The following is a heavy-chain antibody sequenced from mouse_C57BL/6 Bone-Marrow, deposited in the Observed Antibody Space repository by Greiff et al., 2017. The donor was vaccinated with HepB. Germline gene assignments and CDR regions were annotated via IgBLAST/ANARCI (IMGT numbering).Heavy chain of an antibody. D-gene: IGHD2-5*01. Sequence: VKLVESGAELVKPGASVKLSCKASGYTFTEYTIHWVKQRSGQGLEWIGWFYPGSGSIKYNEKFKDKATLTADKSSSTVYMELSRLTSEDSAVYFCARHEEDLYSNYVEMDYWGQGTSVTVSS. V-gene: IGHV1-62-2*01. CDR1: GYTFTEYT. J-gene: IGHJ4*01. CDR2: FYPGSGSI. CDR3: ARHEEDLYSNYVEMDY.